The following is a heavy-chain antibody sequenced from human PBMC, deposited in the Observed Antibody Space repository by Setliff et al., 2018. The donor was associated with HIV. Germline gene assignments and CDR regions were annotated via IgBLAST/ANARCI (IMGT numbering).Heavy chain of an antibody. J-gene: IGHJ6*02. CDR2: VNPNSGDA. CDR3: ARNFGLSPSGKYYYYYGMDI. CDR1: GYTFTGHY. D-gene: IGHD3-10*01. V-gene: IGHV1-2*02. Sequence: ASVKVSCKASGYTFTGHYLHWVRQAPGQGLEWLGWVNPNSGDAIYAQNFQGRVTMTRDTSINAAYTELRGLRSDDTAVYYCARNFGLSPSGKYYYYYGMDIWGQGTTVTVS.